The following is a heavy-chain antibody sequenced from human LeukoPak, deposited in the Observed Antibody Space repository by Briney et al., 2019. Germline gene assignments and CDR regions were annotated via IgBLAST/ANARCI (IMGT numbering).Heavy chain of an antibody. CDR2: INPSGGST. V-gene: IGHV1-46*01. CDR3: ARDVDYYDSSGPYWYFDL. J-gene: IGHJ2*01. Sequence: ASVKVSCKASGYTFTSYYMHWVRQAPGQGLEWMGIINPSGGSTSYAQKFQGRVAMTRDTSTSTVYMELSSLRSEDTAVYYCARDVDYYDSSGPYWYFDLWGRGTLVTVSS. D-gene: IGHD3-22*01. CDR1: GYTFTSYY.